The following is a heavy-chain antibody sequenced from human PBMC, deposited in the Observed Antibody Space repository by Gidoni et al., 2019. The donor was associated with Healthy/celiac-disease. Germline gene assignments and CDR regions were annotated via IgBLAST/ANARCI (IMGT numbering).Heavy chain of an antibody. CDR2: ISSSGSTI. CDR3: ASSSGYSYGYAHPFDY. CDR1: GFTFSSYE. J-gene: IGHJ4*02. D-gene: IGHD5-18*01. Sequence: EVQLGESGGGLVQPGGSLRLACAASGFTFSSYEMNWVRQAPGKGLEWVSYISSSGSTIYYADSVKGRFTISRDNAKNSLYLQMNSLRAEDTAVYYCASSSGYSYGYAHPFDYWGQGTLVTVSS. V-gene: IGHV3-48*03.